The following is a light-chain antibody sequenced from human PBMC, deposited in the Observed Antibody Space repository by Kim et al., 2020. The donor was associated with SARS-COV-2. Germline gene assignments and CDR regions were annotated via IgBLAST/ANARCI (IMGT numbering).Light chain of an antibody. J-gene: IGKJ4*01. CDR1: QTISRD. Sequence: VIPGERVTLSCRTRQTISRDLAWYQQKPGHAPRLLIYGVSTRATGIPATFTGSGSGTEFTLTISSLQSEDFALYYCQQYNDWPLTFGGGTKVDIK. CDR3: QQYNDWPLT. V-gene: IGKV3-15*01. CDR2: GVS.